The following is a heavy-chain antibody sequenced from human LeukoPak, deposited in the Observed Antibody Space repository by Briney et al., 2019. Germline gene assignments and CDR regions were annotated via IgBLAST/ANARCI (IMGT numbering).Heavy chain of an antibody. V-gene: IGHV3-74*01. CDR1: GFSFSSYW. J-gene: IGHJ4*02. D-gene: IGHD4-17*01. CDR3: ANGPYGDFRTY. Sequence: PGGPLRLSCAASGFSFSSYWMFWVRQPPGKGLVWVSRINSDDSDTAYADSVKGRFTISRDNANNTLYLQMSSLRAEDTAVYYCANGPYGDFRTYWGQGTLVTVSS. CDR2: INSDDSDT.